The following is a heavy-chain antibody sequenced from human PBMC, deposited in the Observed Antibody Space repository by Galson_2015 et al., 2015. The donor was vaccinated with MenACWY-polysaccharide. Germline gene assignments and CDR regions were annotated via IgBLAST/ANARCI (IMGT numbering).Heavy chain of an antibody. CDR3: ARDDRRVRGVFNWFDP. D-gene: IGHD3-10*01. CDR2: IKEDGSEK. V-gene: IGHV3-7*01. J-gene: IGHJ5*02. CDR1: GFTFRNYW. Sequence: SLRLSCAASGFTFRNYWMSWVRQAPGKGLEWVANIKEDGSEKYYVDSVRSRFTISRDNAKNSLYLQMNSLRAEDTAVYYCARDDRRVRGVFNWFDPWGQGTLVTVSS.